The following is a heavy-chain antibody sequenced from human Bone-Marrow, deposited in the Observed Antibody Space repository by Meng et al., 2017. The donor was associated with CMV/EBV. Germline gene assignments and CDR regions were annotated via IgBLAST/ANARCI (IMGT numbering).Heavy chain of an antibody. Sequence: GESLKISCVESGFTFSRYGMHWVRQAPGKGLEWVAFVRNDGSKKYYADSVKGRFTISRDNSKNTLYLQMNSLRTEDTAVYYCAKDDDSAGYYSAYYWGQGTLVTVSS. CDR1: GFTFSRYG. J-gene: IGHJ4*02. D-gene: IGHD3-22*01. CDR2: VRNDGSKK. V-gene: IGHV3-30*02. CDR3: AKDDDSAGYYSAYY.